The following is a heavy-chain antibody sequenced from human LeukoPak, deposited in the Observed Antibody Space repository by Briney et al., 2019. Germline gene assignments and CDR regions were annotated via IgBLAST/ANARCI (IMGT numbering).Heavy chain of an antibody. CDR1: GGSITSYY. CDR2: IFGSGTT. Sequence: SETLSLTCTVSGGSITSYYWSWIRQPPGKGLERIGYIFGSGTTNYNPSVKSRVTISVDTSKTQFSLKLSSVTAADTAVYYCATWVTSGYYALDVWGQGTTVIVSS. V-gene: IGHV4-59*01. D-gene: IGHD2-21*02. J-gene: IGHJ6*02. CDR3: ATWVTSGYYALDV.